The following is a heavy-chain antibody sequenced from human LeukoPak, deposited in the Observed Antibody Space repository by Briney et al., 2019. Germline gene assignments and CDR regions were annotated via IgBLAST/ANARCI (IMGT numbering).Heavy chain of an antibody. Sequence: PGGSLRLSCAASGFTFSSYAMSWVRQAPGKGLEWVSAISGSGAYTFYADSVKGRFTISRDNSKNTVHLQINSLRVEDTAIYYCAKTKANPYYDGSGGGFDYWGQGILVTVSS. J-gene: IGHJ4*02. V-gene: IGHV3-23*01. D-gene: IGHD3-10*01. CDR1: GFTFSSYA. CDR3: AKTKANPYYDGSGGGFDY. CDR2: ISGSGAYT.